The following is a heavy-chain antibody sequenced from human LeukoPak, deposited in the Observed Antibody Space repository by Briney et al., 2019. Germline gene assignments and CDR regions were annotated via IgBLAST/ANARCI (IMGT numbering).Heavy chain of an antibody. CDR3: AMSPRGYSGYGLSFGNWFDP. J-gene: IGHJ5*02. Sequence: ASVKVSCKASGYTFTSYGISWVRQAPGQGLEWMGWISAYNGNTNYAQKLQGRVTMTTDTSTSTVYMELSSLRPEDTAVYYCAMSPRGYSGYGLSFGNWFDPWGQGTLVTVSS. D-gene: IGHD5-12*01. CDR1: GYTFTSYG. CDR2: ISAYNGNT. V-gene: IGHV1-18*01.